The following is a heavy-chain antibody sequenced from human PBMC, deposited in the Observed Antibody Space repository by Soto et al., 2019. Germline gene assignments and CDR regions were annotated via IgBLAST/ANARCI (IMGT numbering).Heavy chain of an antibody. Sequence: QVQLVESGGGVVQPGRSLRLSCAASGFTFSSYGMHWVRQAPGKGLEWVAVISYDGSNKYYADSVKGRFTISRDNSKNTLYLQMNSLRAEETAVYYCAKMVGATVPFDYWGQGTLVTVSS. D-gene: IGHD1-26*01. CDR1: GFTFSSYG. CDR3: AKMVGATVPFDY. J-gene: IGHJ4*02. V-gene: IGHV3-30*18. CDR2: ISYDGSNK.